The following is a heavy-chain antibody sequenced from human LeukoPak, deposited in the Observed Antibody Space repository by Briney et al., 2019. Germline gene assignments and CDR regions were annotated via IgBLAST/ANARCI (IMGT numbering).Heavy chain of an antibody. D-gene: IGHD6-13*01. CDR1: GGSISSGGYS. V-gene: IGHV4-30-2*01. CDR3: ARDLRGRFDP. Sequence: SETLSLTCAVSGGSISSGGYSWSWIRQPPGKGLVWIGYIYHSGRTYYNPSLKSRVTISVDRSKNQFSLKLSSVTAADTAVYYCARDLRGRFDPWGQRTLVTVSS. CDR2: IYHSGRT. J-gene: IGHJ5*02.